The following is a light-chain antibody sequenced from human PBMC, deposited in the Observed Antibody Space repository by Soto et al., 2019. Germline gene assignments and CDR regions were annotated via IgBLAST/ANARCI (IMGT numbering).Light chain of an antibody. CDR1: QSISNY. CDR3: QQSYSTPRT. Sequence: DIQMTQSPSSLSASVGDRVTITCRASQSISNYLNRYQQKPGKAPKLLMYAASSLQSGVPSRFSGSGSGTDFTLTISSLQPEDFATYYCQQSYSTPRTFGQGTKVEIK. CDR2: AAS. V-gene: IGKV1-39*01. J-gene: IGKJ1*01.